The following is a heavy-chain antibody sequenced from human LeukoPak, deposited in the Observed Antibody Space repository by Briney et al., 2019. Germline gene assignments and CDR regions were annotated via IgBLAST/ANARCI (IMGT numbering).Heavy chain of an antibody. CDR1: GFTFSSYA. CDR2: ISGSGGST. Sequence: PGGSLRLSCAASGFTFSSYAMSWVRQAPGKGLEWVSAISGSGGSTYYADSVKGRFTISRDNSKNTLYLQMNSLRAEDTAVYYCAACGGDPGREWGAFDIWGQGTMVTVSS. CDR3: AACGGDPGREWGAFDI. V-gene: IGHV3-23*01. D-gene: IGHD2-21*02. J-gene: IGHJ3*02.